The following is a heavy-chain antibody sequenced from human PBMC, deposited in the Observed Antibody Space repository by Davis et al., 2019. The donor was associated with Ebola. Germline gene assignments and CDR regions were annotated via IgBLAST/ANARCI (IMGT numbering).Heavy chain of an antibody. Sequence: MPSETLSLTCAVYGGSFSGYYWSWIRQPPGKGLEWIGEIYHSGSTNYNPSLKSRVTISVDKSKNQFSLKLSSVTAADTAVYYCARPVFYYGMDVWGQGTTVTVSS. CDR1: GGSFSGYY. CDR3: ARPVFYYGMDV. CDR2: IYHSGST. V-gene: IGHV4-34*01. J-gene: IGHJ6*02.